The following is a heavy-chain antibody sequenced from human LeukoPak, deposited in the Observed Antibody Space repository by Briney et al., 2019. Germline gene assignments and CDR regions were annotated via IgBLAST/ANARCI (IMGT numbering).Heavy chain of an antibody. V-gene: IGHV3-30*18. Sequence: GRSLRLSCVASGFTFRSYGMHWVRQAPGKGLEWVAVIAYDGSNKYYADSVKGRFTISRDNSKNTLYLQMNSLRAEDTAVYYCAKSAFGHSSNWYYFDYWGQGTLVTVSS. CDR1: GFTFRSYG. CDR2: IAYDGSNK. D-gene: IGHD6-13*01. J-gene: IGHJ4*02. CDR3: AKSAFGHSSNWYYFDY.